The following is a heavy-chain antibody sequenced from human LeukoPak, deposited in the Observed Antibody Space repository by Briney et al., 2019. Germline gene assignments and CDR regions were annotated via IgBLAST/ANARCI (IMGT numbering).Heavy chain of an antibody. CDR2: LFNSGGT. J-gene: IGHJ6*02. Sequence: SETLSLTCTVSGASISSYHWSWIRQPPGKGLEWIGDLFNSGGTSYNASLKSRVTVSLDTSKKQVSLKVTSVTAADTAVYYCARRIPASGTRDVWGQGTTVTVTS. CDR1: GASISSYH. V-gene: IGHV4-59*08. D-gene: IGHD3-10*01. CDR3: ARRIPASGTRDV.